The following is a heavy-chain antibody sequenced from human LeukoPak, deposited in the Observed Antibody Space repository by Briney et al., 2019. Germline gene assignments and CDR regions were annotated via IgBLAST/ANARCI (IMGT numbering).Heavy chain of an antibody. CDR1: GFTFSSNY. J-gene: IGHJ4*02. CDR3: ARDPTSSRLGY. D-gene: IGHD6-13*01. Sequence: GGSLRLSCAASGFTFSSNYMTWVRQAPGKGLEWVSVIYSGGGTYYADSVKGRFTISRDNSKNTLYLQMNSLRAEDAALYYCARDPTSSRLGYWGQGTLVTVSS. CDR2: IYSGGGT. V-gene: IGHV3-53*01.